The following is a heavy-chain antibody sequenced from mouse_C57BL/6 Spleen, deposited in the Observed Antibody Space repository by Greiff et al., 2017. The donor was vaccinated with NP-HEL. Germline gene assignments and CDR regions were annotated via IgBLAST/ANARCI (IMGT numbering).Heavy chain of an antibody. J-gene: IGHJ2*01. CDR1: GFTFSSYG. Sequence: EVKLVESGGDLVKPGGSLKLSCAASGFTFSSYGMSWVGQTPDKRLEWVATISSGGSYTYYPDSVKGRVTISRDNAKNTLYLQMSSLKSEDTAMYYCARRYFDYWGQGTTLTVSS. CDR2: ISSGGSYT. V-gene: IGHV5-6*02. CDR3: ARRYFDY.